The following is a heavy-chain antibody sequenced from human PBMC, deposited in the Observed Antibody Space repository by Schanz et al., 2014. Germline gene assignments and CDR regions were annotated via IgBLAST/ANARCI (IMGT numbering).Heavy chain of an antibody. CDR1: GFTFSTCA. Sequence: QVQLVESGGGVVQPGRSLRLSCAASGFTFSTCAMHWVRQAPGKGLEWVAVISYEGNDKYYGDSVKGRFTISRDSPKNRLYLQMNSLRPEDSCVYYCARGVARERYSDWLELAYWGQGTLVTVSS. CDR3: ARGVARERYSDWLELAY. D-gene: IGHD3-9*01. CDR2: ISYEGNDK. J-gene: IGHJ4*02. V-gene: IGHV3-30*04.